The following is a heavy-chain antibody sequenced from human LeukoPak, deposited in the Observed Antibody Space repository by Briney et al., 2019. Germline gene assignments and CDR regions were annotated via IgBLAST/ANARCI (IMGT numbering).Heavy chain of an antibody. CDR2: ISSSGSTI. CDR1: GFTFSSYE. J-gene: IGHJ3*02. V-gene: IGHV3-48*03. CDR3: ARGSSGWELGAFDI. D-gene: IGHD6-19*01. Sequence: TGGSLRLSCAASGFTFSSYEMNWVRQAPGKGLEWVSYISSSGSTIYYADSVKGRFTISRDNAKNSLYLQMNSLRAEDTAVYYCARGSSGWELGAFDIWGQGTMVTVSS.